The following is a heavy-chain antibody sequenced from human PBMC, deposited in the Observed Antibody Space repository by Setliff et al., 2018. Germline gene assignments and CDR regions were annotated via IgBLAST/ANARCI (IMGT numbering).Heavy chain of an antibody. D-gene: IGHD3-22*01. V-gene: IGHV4-34*01. Sequence: PSETLSLTCAVYGGSFSGYYWSWIRQPPGKGLEWIGEINHSGSTNYNPSLKSRVTISVDTSKNQFSLKLSSVTAADTAVYYCARVKVRITMIVVPTGGAFDIWGQGTMVTVSS. J-gene: IGHJ3*02. CDR3: ARVKVRITMIVVPTGGAFDI. CDR2: INHSGST. CDR1: GGSFSGYY.